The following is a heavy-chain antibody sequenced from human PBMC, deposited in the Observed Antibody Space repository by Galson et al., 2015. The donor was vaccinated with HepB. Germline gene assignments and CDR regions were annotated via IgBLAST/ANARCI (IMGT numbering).Heavy chain of an antibody. Sequence: SVKVSCKASGYSFTNYGITWVRQAPGQGLEWMGWISPYNGNTNYAQNLQGRVTMTADTSTTTAFMELRGLKSDDTAVYYCAREEGVAVGTDTLDFWGQGTL. CDR3: AREEGVAVGTDTLDF. V-gene: IGHV1-18*01. CDR1: GYSFTNYG. CDR2: ISPYNGNT. D-gene: IGHD6-13*01. J-gene: IGHJ4*02.